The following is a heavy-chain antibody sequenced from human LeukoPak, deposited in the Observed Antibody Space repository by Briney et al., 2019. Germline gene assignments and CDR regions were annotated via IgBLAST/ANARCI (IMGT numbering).Heavy chain of an antibody. Sequence: ASVRVSCKASGYTLTDYYMHWVRQAPGQGLEWMGWINPNSGGTNYAQKFQGRVTMTRDKSISTAYMELSRLGSDDTAVYYCARDPFWNGDALDVWGQGTMVTVSS. D-gene: IGHD3-3*01. CDR2: INPNSGGT. CDR3: ARDPFWNGDALDV. CDR1: GYTLTDYY. J-gene: IGHJ3*01. V-gene: IGHV1-2*02.